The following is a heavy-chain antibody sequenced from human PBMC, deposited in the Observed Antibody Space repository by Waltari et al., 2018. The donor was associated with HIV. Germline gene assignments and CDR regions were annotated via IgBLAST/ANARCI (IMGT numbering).Heavy chain of an antibody. V-gene: IGHV5-51*03. CDR3: ATSRSTYYDTGGYFDY. D-gene: IGHD3-22*01. CDR2: IYPGDSDT. J-gene: IGHJ4*02. Sequence: EVQLVQSGAEVKKPGESLTTSCNASGYSFTSYWIGRVRQMPGKGLEWMGIIYPGDSDTSYSPSFQGQVTISADKSISTAYLQWSSLKASDTAMYYCATSRSTYYDTGGYFDYWGQGTLVTVSS. CDR1: GYSFTSYW.